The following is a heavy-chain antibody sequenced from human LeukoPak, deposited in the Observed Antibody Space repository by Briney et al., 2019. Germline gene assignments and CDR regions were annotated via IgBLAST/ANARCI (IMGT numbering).Heavy chain of an antibody. CDR3: ARDGVRDGLYFDR. Sequence: GGSLRLSCAASGFTFSSYNMNWVRQAPGKGLEWVSYISSSGSTIYYADSVKGRFTISRDNAKNSLYLQMNSLRDEDTAVYSCARDGVRDGLYFDRWGQGTLVTVSS. V-gene: IGHV3-48*02. J-gene: IGHJ4*02. CDR2: ISSSGSTI. D-gene: IGHD5-24*01. CDR1: GFTFSSYN.